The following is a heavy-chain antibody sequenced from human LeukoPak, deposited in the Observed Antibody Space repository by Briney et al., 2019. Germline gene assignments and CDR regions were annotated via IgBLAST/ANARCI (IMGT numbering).Heavy chain of an antibody. CDR3: ARRYCSSTSCYLEAGGAFDI. V-gene: IGHV1-69*05. CDR1: GYTFTGYY. Sequence: ASVKVSCKASGYTFTGYYMYWVRQAPGQGLEWMGGIIPIFGTANYAQKFQGRVTITTDESTSTAYMELSSLRSEDTAVYYCARRYCSSTSCYLEAGGAFDIWGQGTMVTVSS. CDR2: IIPIFGTA. D-gene: IGHD2-2*01. J-gene: IGHJ3*02.